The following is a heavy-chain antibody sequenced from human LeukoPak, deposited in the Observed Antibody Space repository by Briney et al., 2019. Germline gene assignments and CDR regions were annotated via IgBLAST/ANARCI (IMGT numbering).Heavy chain of an antibody. CDR2: TYFRSKWYN. J-gene: IGHJ4*02. V-gene: IGHV6-1*01. Sequence: SQTLSLTCAISGDSVSSNNAAWNWIRQSPSRGVEWLGRTYFRSKWYNDYAVSEKSRISINPDTSKNQVSLQLKSVTTADTAVYYCARAGGVKTAALDLDYWGQGTLVTVSS. CDR3: ARAGGVKTAALDLDY. D-gene: IGHD6-25*01. CDR1: GDSVSSNNAA.